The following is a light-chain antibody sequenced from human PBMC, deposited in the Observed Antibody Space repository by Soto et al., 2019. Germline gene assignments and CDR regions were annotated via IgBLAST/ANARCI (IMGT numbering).Light chain of an antibody. CDR1: SSNIGSNA. CDR2: TFA. CDR3: SSYTGGNPSYV. Sequence: QAVVTQPPSASGTPGQRVTISCSGSSSNIGSNAVNWYQQLPGTAPKLLIYTFAQRPSGVPDRFSGSKSGTSASLAISGLQSEDEADYYCSSYTGGNPSYVFGTGTQLTVL. J-gene: IGLJ1*01. V-gene: IGLV1-44*01.